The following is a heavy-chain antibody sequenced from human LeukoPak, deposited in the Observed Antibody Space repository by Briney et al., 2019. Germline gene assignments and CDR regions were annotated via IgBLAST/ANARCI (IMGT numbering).Heavy chain of an antibody. J-gene: IGHJ4*02. CDR2: ISGSGGST. CDR3: AGGRLVATFKAVAIDY. D-gene: IGHD5-12*01. V-gene: IGHV3-23*01. Sequence: GGSLRLSCAASGFTFSSYAMSLVRQAPGKGLEWVSAISGSGGSTYYADSVKGRFTISRDNAKNTLYLQMNNLRADDTAVYYCAGGRLVATFKAVAIDYWGQGTLVTVSS. CDR1: GFTFSSYA.